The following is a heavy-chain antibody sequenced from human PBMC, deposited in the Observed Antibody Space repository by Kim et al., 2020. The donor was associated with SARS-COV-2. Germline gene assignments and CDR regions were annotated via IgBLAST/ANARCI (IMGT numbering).Heavy chain of an antibody. V-gene: IGHV6-1*01. CDR3: AREVLLWFGEPFGFDY. D-gene: IGHD3-10*01. J-gene: IGHJ4*02. Sequence: SGNSRITIHPDTSKNQFSLQLNSVTPEDTAVYYCAREVLLWFGEPFGFDYWGQGTLVTVSS.